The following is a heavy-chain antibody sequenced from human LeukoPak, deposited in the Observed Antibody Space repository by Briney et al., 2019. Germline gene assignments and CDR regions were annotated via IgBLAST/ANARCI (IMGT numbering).Heavy chain of an antibody. CDR1: GDSISSYY. J-gene: IGHJ6*02. CDR3: ARDRSGSYSRYYYYGMDV. CDR2: IYYSGST. D-gene: IGHD1-26*01. Sequence: SETLSLTCTVSGDSISSYYWSWIRQPPGKGLEWIGYIYYSGSTNYSPSLKSRVTISVGTSKNQFSLRLSSVTAADTAVYYCARDRSGSYSRYYYYGMDVWGQGTTVTVSS. V-gene: IGHV4-59*01.